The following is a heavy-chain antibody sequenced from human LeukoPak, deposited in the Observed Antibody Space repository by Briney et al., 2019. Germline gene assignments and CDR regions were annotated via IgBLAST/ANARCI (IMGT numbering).Heavy chain of an antibody. CDR2: IYHSGST. J-gene: IGHJ4*02. CDR1: DYSIVSSDYY. V-gene: IGHV4-38-2*02. CDR3: ARVHSGYGGPLDY. D-gene: IGHD5-12*01. Sequence: SETLSLTCTVSDYSIVSSDYYWGWIRQPPGKGLEWIGTIYHSGSTYYNPSLKSRVTISVDTSKNQFSLKVRSVTAADTAVYYCARVHSGYGGPLDYWGQGTLVTVSS.